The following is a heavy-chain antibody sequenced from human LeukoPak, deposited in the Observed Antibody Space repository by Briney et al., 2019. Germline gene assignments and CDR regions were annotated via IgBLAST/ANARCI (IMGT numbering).Heavy chain of an antibody. Sequence: SVKLSCKASGGTFSSYAVMWVRQAPGQGLEWMGGIIPIFGTANYAQKFQGRVTMTRNTSISTAYMELSSLRYEDTAVYYCATDYTDYSLDYWGQGTLVTVSS. V-gene: IGHV1-69*05. CDR1: GGTFSSYA. CDR2: IIPIFGTA. J-gene: IGHJ4*02. D-gene: IGHD4-11*01. CDR3: ATDYTDYSLDY.